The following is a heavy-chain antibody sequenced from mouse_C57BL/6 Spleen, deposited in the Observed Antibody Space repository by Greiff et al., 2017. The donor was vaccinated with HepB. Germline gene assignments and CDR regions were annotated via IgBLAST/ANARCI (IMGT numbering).Heavy chain of an antibody. CDR2: INPSTGGT. V-gene: IGHV1-42*01. D-gene: IGHD1-1*01. CDR3: ARAYYGSSYGGAY. J-gene: IGHJ2*01. Sequence: EVQLQQSGPELVKPGASVKISCKASGYSFTGYYMNWVKQSPEKSLEWIGEINPSTGGTTYNQKFKAKATLTVDKSSSTAYMQLKSLTSEDSAVYYCARAYYGSSYGGAYWGQGTTLTVSS. CDR1: GYSFTGYY.